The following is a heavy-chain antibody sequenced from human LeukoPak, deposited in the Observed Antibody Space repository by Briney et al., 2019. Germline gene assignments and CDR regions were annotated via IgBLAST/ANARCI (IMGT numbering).Heavy chain of an antibody. CDR1: GYTLTELS. CDR3: ATDSDYDSSGYRGFYYYYGMDV. D-gene: IGHD3-22*01. V-gene: IGHV1-24*01. CDR2: FDPEDGET. Sequence: ASVKVSCKVSGYTLTELSMHWVRQAPGKGLEWMGGFDPEDGETIYAQKFQGRVTMTEDTSTDTAYMELSGLRSEDTAVYYCATDSDYDSSGYRGFYYYYGMDVWGQGTTVTVSS. J-gene: IGHJ6*02.